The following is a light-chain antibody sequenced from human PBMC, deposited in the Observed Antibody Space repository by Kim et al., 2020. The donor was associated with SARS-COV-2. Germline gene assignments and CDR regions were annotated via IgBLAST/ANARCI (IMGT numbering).Light chain of an antibody. CDR2: GAS. J-gene: IGKJ1*01. Sequence: EIVLTQSPGTLSLSPGERATLSCRASQSVSSSYLAWYQQKPGQAPRLLIYGASSRATGIPDRFSGSESGTDFTLTISRLEPEDFAVYYCQKYGSSWTFGQGTTVDIK. V-gene: IGKV3-20*01. CDR3: QKYGSSWT. CDR1: QSVSSSY.